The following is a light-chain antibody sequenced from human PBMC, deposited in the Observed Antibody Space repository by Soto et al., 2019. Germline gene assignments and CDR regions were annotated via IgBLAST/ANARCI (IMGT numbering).Light chain of an antibody. J-gene: IGLJ1*01. Sequence: QSVLTQPASVSGSPGQSITISCTGTSSDVGGYNAVSWYQQHPGKAPKLMIYDVTNRPSGASNRFSGSKSGNTASLTISGLQAEDEADYCCGSYATGGAYVFGTGTKLTVL. V-gene: IGLV2-14*01. CDR2: DVT. CDR1: SSDVGGYNA. CDR3: GSYATGGAYV.